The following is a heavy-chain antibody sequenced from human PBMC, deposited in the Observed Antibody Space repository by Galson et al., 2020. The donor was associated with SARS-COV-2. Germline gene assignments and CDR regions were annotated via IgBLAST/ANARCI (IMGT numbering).Heavy chain of an antibody. CDR3: ARDPYSGGWTNYYYFGMDV. J-gene: IGHJ6*02. Sequence: GGSLRLSCTASGFAVSDSYMSWIRQAPGKGLEWVALLYTGGSASYTGSVKGRFTISRDNSKNSLYLHMNSLRLEDTAVYYCARDPYSGGWTNYYYFGMDVWGQGTTVTVSS. CDR2: LYTGGSA. CDR1: GFAVSDSY. V-gene: IGHV3-53*01. D-gene: IGHD6-19*01.